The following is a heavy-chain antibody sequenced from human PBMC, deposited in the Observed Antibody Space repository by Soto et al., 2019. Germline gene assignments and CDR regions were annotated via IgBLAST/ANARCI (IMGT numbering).Heavy chain of an antibody. D-gene: IGHD3-9*01. J-gene: IGHJ2*01. CDR3: ARESHDILTGPPWVWYFDL. V-gene: IGHV4-34*01. Sequence: QVQLQQWGAGPLRPLETLSLTCGASGGSFSGYYWAWIRQSPGKGLEWIGEINDCGSINYNPSLKSRVSISVDTSKNHYSLNLRSVTVADTAVYYCARESHDILTGPPWVWYFDLWGRGTLVTVSS. CDR2: INDCGSI. CDR1: GGSFSGYY.